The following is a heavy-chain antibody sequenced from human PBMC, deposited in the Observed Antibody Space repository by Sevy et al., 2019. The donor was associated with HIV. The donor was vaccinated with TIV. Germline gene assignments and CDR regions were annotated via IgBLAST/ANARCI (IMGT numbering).Heavy chain of an antibody. Sequence: GGSLRLSCAASGFTFSSYGMHWVRQAPGKGLEWVAVISYDGSNKYYADSVKGGFTISRDNSKNTLYLQMNSLRAEDTAVYYCAKVRHYDSSGRRAGFDYWGQGTLVTVSS. J-gene: IGHJ4*02. CDR3: AKVRHYDSSGRRAGFDY. CDR2: ISYDGSNK. V-gene: IGHV3-30*18. CDR1: GFTFSSYG. D-gene: IGHD3-22*01.